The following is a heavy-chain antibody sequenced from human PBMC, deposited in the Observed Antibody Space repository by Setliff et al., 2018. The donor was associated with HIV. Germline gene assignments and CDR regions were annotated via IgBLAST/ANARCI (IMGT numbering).Heavy chain of an antibody. CDR2: IYPGDSDT. CDR1: GYSFSSNW. J-gene: IGHJ4*02. CDR3: ARVMGFKATTRLDF. Sequence: GESLKISCQSSGYSFSSNWIAWVRQMPGEGLEWMGIIYPGDSDTRYSPSLQGQVSISVDMSLNTAYLQWRSLKASDTAMYYCARVMGFKATTRLDFWGPGTLVTVSS. V-gene: IGHV5-51*01. D-gene: IGHD3-16*01.